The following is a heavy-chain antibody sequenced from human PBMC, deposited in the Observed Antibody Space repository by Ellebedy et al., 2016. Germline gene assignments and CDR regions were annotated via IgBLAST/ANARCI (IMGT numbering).Heavy chain of an antibody. D-gene: IGHD3-16*01. Sequence: ASVKVSXXASGYTFTSYYMHWVRQAPGQGLEWMGIINPSGGSTSYAQKFQGRVTMTRDTSTSTVYMELSSLRSEDTAVYYCARVLGGGPGDYWGQGTLVTVSS. CDR1: GYTFTSYY. CDR2: INPSGGST. V-gene: IGHV1-46*01. CDR3: ARVLGGGPGDY. J-gene: IGHJ4*02.